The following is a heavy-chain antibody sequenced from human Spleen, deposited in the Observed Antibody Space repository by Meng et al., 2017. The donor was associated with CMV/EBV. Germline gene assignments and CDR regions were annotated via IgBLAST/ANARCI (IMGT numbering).Heavy chain of an antibody. CDR2: INPSGGST. J-gene: IGHJ6*02. Sequence: ASVKVSCKASGYTFTSYYMHWVRQAPGQGLEWMGIINPSGGSTSYAQKFQGRVTMTRDTSTNTVYMELSSLRSEDTAVYYCARGSFGSGTYVYYYAMDVWGQGTTVTVSS. CDR1: GYTFTSYY. CDR3: ARGSFGSGTYVYYYAMDV. V-gene: IGHV1-46*01. D-gene: IGHD3-10*01.